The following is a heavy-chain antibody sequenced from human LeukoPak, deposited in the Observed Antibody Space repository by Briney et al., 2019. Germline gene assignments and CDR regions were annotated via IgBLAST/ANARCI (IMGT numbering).Heavy chain of an antibody. Sequence: PSETLSLTCTVSGGSISSYYWSWIRQPPGKGLEWIGYIYYSGSTNYNPSLKSRVTISVDTSKNQFSLKVSSVTAADAAVYYCARERYSGSFYDYWGQGTLVTVSS. CDR2: IYYSGST. V-gene: IGHV4-59*01. CDR3: ARERYSGSFYDY. D-gene: IGHD1-26*01. J-gene: IGHJ4*02. CDR1: GGSISSYY.